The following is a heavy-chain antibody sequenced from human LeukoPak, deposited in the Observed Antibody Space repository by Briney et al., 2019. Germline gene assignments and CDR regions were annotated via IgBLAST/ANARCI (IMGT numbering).Heavy chain of an antibody. CDR3: ARDQAMARGVIDAFDM. CDR2: INQDGSEK. J-gene: IGHJ3*02. D-gene: IGHD3-10*01. V-gene: IGHV3-7*01. Sequence: GGSLRLSCAASGFTFSDYWMSWVRQAPGKGLEWVANINQDGSEKKYVDSGRGRFINSRDNANNSLYVQMDSLRVEDTAVYYCARDQAMARGVIDAFDMWGQGTMVTVSS. CDR1: GFTFSDYW.